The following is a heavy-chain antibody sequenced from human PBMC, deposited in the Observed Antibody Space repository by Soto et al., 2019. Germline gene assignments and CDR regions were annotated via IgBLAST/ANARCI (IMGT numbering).Heavy chain of an antibody. V-gene: IGHV4-31*03. J-gene: IGHJ5*02. CDR2: IYYSGST. D-gene: IGHD2-2*01. CDR1: GGSISSGGYY. CDR3: ARASIVVVPAARFDP. Sequence: QVQLQESGPGLVKPLQTLSLTCTVSGGSISSGGYYWSWIRQHPGKGLEWIGYIYYSGSTYYNPSLKSRVTISVDTSKNQFSLKLSSVTAADTAVYYCARASIVVVPAARFDPWGQGTLVTVSS.